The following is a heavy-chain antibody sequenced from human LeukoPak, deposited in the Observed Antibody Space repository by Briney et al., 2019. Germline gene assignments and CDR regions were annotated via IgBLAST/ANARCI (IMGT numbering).Heavy chain of an antibody. V-gene: IGHV1-24*01. J-gene: IGHJ4*02. CDR2: FDPVDGET. CDR1: GYSLTQLS. Sequence: GASVKVSCKVSGYSLTQLSMHWVRQGIGRELEWMGGFDPVDGETIYAQKFQGRVTMTENTSTDTAYMELSSLRSDDTAVYYCAILLEDYAFSTGSAKDYWGQGTLVTVSS. CDR3: AILLEDYAFSTGSAKDY. D-gene: IGHD3-3*01.